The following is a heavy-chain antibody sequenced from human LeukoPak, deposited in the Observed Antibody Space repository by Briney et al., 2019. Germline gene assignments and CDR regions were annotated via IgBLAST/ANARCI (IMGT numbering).Heavy chain of an antibody. J-gene: IGHJ4*02. V-gene: IGHV5-51*01. Sequence: GESLKISCKGSGYSFTSYWIGWVRQMPGKGLESMGIIYPSDSDTRYSPSFQGQVTISADKSISIAYLQWSSLKASDTAMYYCARRHTSGYYYFDYWGQGTLVTVSS. CDR1: GYSFTSYW. D-gene: IGHD3-22*01. CDR2: IYPSDSDT. CDR3: ARRHTSGYYYFDY.